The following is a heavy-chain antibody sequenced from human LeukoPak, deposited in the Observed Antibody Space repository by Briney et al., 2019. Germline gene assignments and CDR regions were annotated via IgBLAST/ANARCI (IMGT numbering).Heavy chain of an antibody. J-gene: IGHJ4*02. D-gene: IGHD3-22*01. CDR2: ISAYNGNT. CDR3: TRVEGYYDSSGYYCDY. Sequence: ASVEVSCKASGYTFTSYGISWVRQAPGQGLEWMGWISAYNGNTNYAQKLQGRVTMTTDTSTSTAYMELRSLRSDDTAVYYCTRVEGYYDSSGYYCDYWGQGTLVTVSS. CDR1: GYTFTSYG. V-gene: IGHV1-18*01.